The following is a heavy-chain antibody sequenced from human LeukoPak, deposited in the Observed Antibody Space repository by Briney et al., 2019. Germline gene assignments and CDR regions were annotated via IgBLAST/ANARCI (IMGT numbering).Heavy chain of an antibody. Sequence: PSETLSLTCTVSGGSISNYYWNWIRLPPGKGLEWIGHIYYSGSTNYNPSLKSRVTISVDTSRNQFSLNLNSVTAADTAVYYCARNSSGSQYYRYMDVWGKGTTVTVSS. CDR3: ARNSSGSQYYRYMDV. CDR2: IYYSGST. V-gene: IGHV4-59*01. J-gene: IGHJ6*03. D-gene: IGHD3-22*01. CDR1: GGSISNYY.